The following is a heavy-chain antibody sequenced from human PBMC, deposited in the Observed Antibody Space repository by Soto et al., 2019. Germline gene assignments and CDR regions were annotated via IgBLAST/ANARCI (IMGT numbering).Heavy chain of an antibody. CDR1: GFTFSRYA. CDR3: AKETGYSYGFQPNALDV. Sequence: PGGSLRLSGAGSGFTFSRYAMNWVCQARGKGLEWVSIISSRGDRTSYAESVKGRFTISRDDSKNTLFLHMNSLGAEDTAVYYCAKETGYSYGFQPNALDVWGQGTTVTVSS. D-gene: IGHD5-18*01. V-gene: IGHV3-23*01. CDR2: ISSRGDRT. J-gene: IGHJ6*02.